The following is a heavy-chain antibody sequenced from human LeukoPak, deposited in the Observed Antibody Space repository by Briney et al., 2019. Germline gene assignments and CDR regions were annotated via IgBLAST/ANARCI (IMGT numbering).Heavy chain of an antibody. J-gene: IGHJ4*02. CDR3: ARGIAASYVTPRYYFDY. CDR1: GFTFSGYS. D-gene: IGHD4-23*01. Sequence: GGSLRLSCAASGFTFSGYSVSWVRQAPGKGLEWVSSISDSSSYIYYADSVKDRSTISRDNAKNSLYLQMNSLRAEDTAVYYCARGIAASYVTPRYYFDYWGQGTLVTVSS. CDR2: ISDSSSYI. V-gene: IGHV3-21*01.